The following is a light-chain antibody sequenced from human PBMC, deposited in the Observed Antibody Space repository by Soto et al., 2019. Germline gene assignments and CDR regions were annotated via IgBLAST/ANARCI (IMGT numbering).Light chain of an antibody. CDR3: QQSNSFTLT. Sequence: DIHMTQSPSSVSASVGDRVTITCRASQGIRNWLAWFQQKQGKAPKLXIYTASRLHSGVPSRFSGSGSGTDFTLTISSLQPEDFATYYCQQSNSFTLTFGQGTKVDIK. J-gene: IGKJ1*01. V-gene: IGKV1-12*01. CDR2: TAS. CDR1: QGIRNW.